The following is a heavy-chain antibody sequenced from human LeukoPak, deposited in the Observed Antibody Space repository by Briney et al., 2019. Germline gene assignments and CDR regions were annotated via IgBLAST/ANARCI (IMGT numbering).Heavy chain of an antibody. CDR2: ISSSSSTI. CDR3: ARGRGY. CDR1: GFTFSSYS. Sequence: GRSLRLSCAASGFTFSSYSMNWVRQAPGKGLEWVSYISSSSSTIYYADSVKGRFTISRDNAKNSLYLQMNSLRAEDTAVYYCARGRGYWGQGTLVTVSS. J-gene: IGHJ4*02. V-gene: IGHV3-48*01.